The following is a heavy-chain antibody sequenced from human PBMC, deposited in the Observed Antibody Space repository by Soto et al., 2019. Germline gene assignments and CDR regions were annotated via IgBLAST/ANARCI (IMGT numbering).Heavy chain of an antibody. D-gene: IGHD3-3*02. J-gene: IGHJ3*02. CDR3: ARDRHFRGGPDDI. V-gene: IGHV3-33*01. CDR1: GFTFSSIG. CDR2: IWHDGTFT. Sequence: QVQLVESGGGVVQSGRSPRLSCAASGFTFSSIGMHWVRQAPGKGLEWVALIWHDGTFTHYADSVKGRFTISRDNSKNMLYLQMNSLSADDTAVYYCARDRHFRGGPDDIWGQGTMVTVSS.